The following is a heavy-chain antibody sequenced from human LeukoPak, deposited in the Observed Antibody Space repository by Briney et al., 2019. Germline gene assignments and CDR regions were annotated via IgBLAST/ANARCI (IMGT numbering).Heavy chain of an antibody. CDR3: ARGDRWLAQVDY. Sequence: PSETLSLTCTVSGGSISSYYWSWIRQPPGKGLEWIGYIYYSGSTNYNPSLKSRVTISVDTSKNQFSLKLSSVTAADTAVYYCARGDRWLAQVDYWGQGTLVTVSS. D-gene: IGHD6-19*01. CDR1: GGSISSYY. V-gene: IGHV4-59*01. CDR2: IYYSGST. J-gene: IGHJ4*02.